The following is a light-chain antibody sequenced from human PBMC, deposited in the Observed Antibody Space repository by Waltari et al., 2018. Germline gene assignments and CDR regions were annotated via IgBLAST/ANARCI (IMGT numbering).Light chain of an antibody. CDR1: SSDVGGYNY. J-gene: IGLJ1*01. CDR3: SSYGGSNNFV. V-gene: IGLV2-8*01. Sequence: QSALTQPPSASGSPGQSVTISCTGTSSDVGGYNYVSWYQQHPGKAPKLMIYEVTKRPPGVPDRFSGSKSGNTASLTVSWLQADDEAEYYCSSYGGSNNFVFGTGTKVTVL. CDR2: EVT.